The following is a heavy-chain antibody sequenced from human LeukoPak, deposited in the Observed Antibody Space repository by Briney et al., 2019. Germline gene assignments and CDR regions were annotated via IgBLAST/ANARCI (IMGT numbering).Heavy chain of an antibody. D-gene: IGHD3-22*01. V-gene: IGHV4-4*07. CDR1: GGSISSYY. J-gene: IGHJ4*02. CDR2: IYASGST. CDR3: ARVDPAVYDTSGYQTYFFDY. Sequence: SETLSLTCTVSGGSISSYYWAWIRQPAGKGLEWIGRIYASGSTDYYSSLKSRVSMSVDTSKNQFSLKLSSVTAADTAVYYCARVDPAVYDTSGYQTYFFDYWGQGTLVTVSS.